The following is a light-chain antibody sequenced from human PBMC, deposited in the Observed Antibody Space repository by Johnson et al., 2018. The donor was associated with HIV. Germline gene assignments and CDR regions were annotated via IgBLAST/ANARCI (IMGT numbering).Light chain of an antibody. CDR1: SSNIGNNY. Sequence: QSMLTQPPSVSAAPGQKVTISCSGSSSNIGNNYVSWYQQLPGTAPKLLIYENNKRPSGIPDRFSGSKSGPSATLGITGLQTGDEADYYCGTWDNSLSTGGVFGTGTKVTGL. V-gene: IGLV1-51*02. CDR3: GTWDNSLSTGGV. CDR2: ENN. J-gene: IGLJ1*01.